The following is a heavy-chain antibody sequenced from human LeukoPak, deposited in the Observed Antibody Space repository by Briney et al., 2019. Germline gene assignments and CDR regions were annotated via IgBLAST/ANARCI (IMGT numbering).Heavy chain of an antibody. D-gene: IGHD3-22*01. CDR3: ASVVASDSSGYYYEY. CDR1: GGSFSGYY. V-gene: IGHV4-34*09. J-gene: IGHJ4*02. Sequence: PSETLSLTCAVYGGSFSGYYWSWIRQPPGKGLEWIGEINHSGSTNYNPSLKSRVTISVDTSKNQFSLKLSSVTAADTAVYYCASVVASDSSGYYYEYWGQGTLVTVSS. CDR2: INHSGST.